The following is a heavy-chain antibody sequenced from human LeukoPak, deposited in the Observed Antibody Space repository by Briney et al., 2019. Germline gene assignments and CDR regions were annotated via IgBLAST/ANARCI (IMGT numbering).Heavy chain of an antibody. CDR2: IYHSGST. V-gene: IGHV4-59*12. J-gene: IGHJ3*02. Sequence: SETLSLTCTVSGGSISSYYWSWIRQPPGKGLEWIGYIYHSGSTYYNPSLKSRVTISVDRSKNQFSLKLSSVTAADTAVYYCAREGSGSIAVAGTAFDIWGQGTMVTVSS. D-gene: IGHD6-19*01. CDR1: GGSISSYY. CDR3: AREGSGSIAVAGTAFDI.